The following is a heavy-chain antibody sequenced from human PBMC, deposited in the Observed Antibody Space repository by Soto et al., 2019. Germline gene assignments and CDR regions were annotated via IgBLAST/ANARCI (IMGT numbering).Heavy chain of an antibody. CDR1: GFTFTSSA. Sequence: SVKVSCKASGFTFTSSAVQWVRQARGQRLEWIGWIVVGSGNTNYAQKFQERVTITRDMSTSTAYMELSSLRSEDTAVYYCAAKGGYVFGSGYYRARDYGMVVWGQGTTVTV. CDR2: IVVGSGNT. J-gene: IGHJ6*02. CDR3: AAKGGYVFGSGYYRARDYGMVV. V-gene: IGHV1-58*01. D-gene: IGHD3-3*01.